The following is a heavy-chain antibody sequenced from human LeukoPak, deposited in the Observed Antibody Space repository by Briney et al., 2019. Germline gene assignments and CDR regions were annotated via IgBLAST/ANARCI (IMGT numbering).Heavy chain of an antibody. J-gene: IGHJ4*02. CDR3: ARAGAENYDFWSGYYTFDY. CDR2: INHSGST. CDR1: GGSFSGYY. D-gene: IGHD3-3*01. Sequence: PSETLSLTCAVYGGSFSGYYWSWIRQPPGKGLEWIAEINHSGSTNYNPSLKSRVIISVDTSKKQFSLKLSSVTAADTAVYYCARAGAENYDFWSGYYTFDYWGQGTLVTVSS. V-gene: IGHV4-34*01.